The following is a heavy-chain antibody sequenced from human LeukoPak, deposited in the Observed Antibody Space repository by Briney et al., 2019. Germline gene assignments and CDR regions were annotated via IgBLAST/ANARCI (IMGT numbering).Heavy chain of an antibody. Sequence: GGSLRLSCAASGFTFSTYWMHWVRQVPGKGLVWVSRINSDGTSISYADSVKGRFTISRDNAKNTLYLQLDSLRAEDTAVYSCARGSYSFDSWGHGTQVTVSS. J-gene: IGHJ4*01. D-gene: IGHD2-15*01. CDR1: GFTFSTYW. V-gene: IGHV3-74*01. CDR2: INSDGTSI. CDR3: ARGSYSFDS.